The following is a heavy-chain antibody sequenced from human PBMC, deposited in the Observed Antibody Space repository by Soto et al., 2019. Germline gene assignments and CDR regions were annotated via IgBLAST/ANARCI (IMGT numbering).Heavy chain of an antibody. J-gene: IGHJ4*02. D-gene: IGHD3-10*01. Sequence: GGSLRLSCAASGFTFSSYGMHWVRQAPGKGLEWVAVIWYDGSNKYYADSVKGRFTISRDNSKNTLYLQMNSLRAEDTAVYYCARDLGYGSGIGSDYWGQGTLVTVSS. CDR1: GFTFSSYG. CDR2: IWYDGSNK. CDR3: ARDLGYGSGIGSDY. V-gene: IGHV3-33*01.